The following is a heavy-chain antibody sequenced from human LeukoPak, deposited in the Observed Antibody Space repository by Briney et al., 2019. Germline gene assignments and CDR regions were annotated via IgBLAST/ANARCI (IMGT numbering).Heavy chain of an antibody. V-gene: IGHV4-39*01. Sequence: SGTLSLTCTVPRGSTRSSSYYWGWIRQPPGKGLEWIGSIYYSGSTYYNPSLKSRVTISVDTSKNQFSLKLSSVTAADTAVYYCARHGDSSSWYLTPFDYWGQGTLVTVSS. D-gene: IGHD6-13*01. CDR2: IYYSGST. CDR3: ARHGDSSSWYLTPFDY. J-gene: IGHJ4*02. CDR1: RGSTRSSSYY.